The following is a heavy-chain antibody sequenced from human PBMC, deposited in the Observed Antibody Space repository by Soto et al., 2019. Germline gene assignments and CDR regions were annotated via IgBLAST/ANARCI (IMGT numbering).Heavy chain of an antibody. CDR3: ARRYSTSSVGLGMEV. V-gene: IGHV1-8*01. CDR2: MNPNSGNT. D-gene: IGHD6-6*01. J-gene: IGHJ6*01. CDR1: GYTFTNCD. Sequence: ASVKVSCKASGYTFTNCDINWVRQATGQGLEWMGWMNPNSGNTVSAQKFQGRVTMTRNTSMSTAYMELSSLRSEDTAVYYCARRYSTSSVGLGMEVWGKESTVTVSS.